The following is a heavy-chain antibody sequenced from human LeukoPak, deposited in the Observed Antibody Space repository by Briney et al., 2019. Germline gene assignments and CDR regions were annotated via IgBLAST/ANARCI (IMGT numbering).Heavy chain of an antibody. CDR1: GFTFSSYS. D-gene: IGHD1-26*01. CDR3: ARLIGATGVGGFDY. CDR2: ISSSSSYI. V-gene: IGHV3-21*01. J-gene: IGHJ4*02. Sequence: GGSLRLSCAASGFTFSSYSMNWVRQAPGKGLEWVSSISSSSSYIYYADSVKGRFTISRDNAKNSLYLQMNSLRAEDTAVYYCARLIGATGVGGFDYWGQGTLVTVSS.